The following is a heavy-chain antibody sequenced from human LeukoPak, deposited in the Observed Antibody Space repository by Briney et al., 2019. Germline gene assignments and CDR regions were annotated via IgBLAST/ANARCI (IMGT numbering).Heavy chain of an antibody. Sequence: PGGSLRLSCAASGFSFSSYGMHWVRQAPGKGLEWVAFIRYDGSNKYYADSEKGRFTISRDNSKNTLYLQMNSLRAGDTAVYYCAKPHFDDWGQGTLVTVSS. J-gene: IGHJ4*02. CDR1: GFSFSSYG. V-gene: IGHV3-30*02. CDR2: IRYDGSNK. CDR3: AKPHFDD.